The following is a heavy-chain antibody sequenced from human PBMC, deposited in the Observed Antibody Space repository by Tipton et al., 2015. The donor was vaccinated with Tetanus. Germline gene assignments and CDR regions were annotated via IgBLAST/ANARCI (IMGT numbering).Heavy chain of an antibody. Sequence: VQLVQSGAEVKKPGESLSISCQGSGYTFTDFWIAWVRQMPGQGLEWVGIINPRDSDTRDSPSFQGHVALSVDQSTSTAYLQLSSLRASDSATYYCARHGCSGSDCQSFYYFYGMDVWGQGTSITVSS. CDR3: ARHGCSGSDCQSFYYFYGMDV. CDR2: INPRDSDT. V-gene: IGHV5-51*01. CDR1: GYTFTDFW. J-gene: IGHJ6*02. D-gene: IGHD2-15*01.